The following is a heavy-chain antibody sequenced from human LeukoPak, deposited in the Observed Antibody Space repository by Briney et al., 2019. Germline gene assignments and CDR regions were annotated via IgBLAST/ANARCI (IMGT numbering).Heavy chain of an antibody. Sequence: ASVKVSCKASGYTFTGYYMHWVRQAPGQGLEWMGWLNPKSGGTNYAQKFQGRVTMTRDTSISTAYMELSSLISDDTAVYYCARKSAARKTSEFDYWGQGTLVTVSS. CDR3: ARKSAARKTSEFDY. CDR1: GYTFTGYY. D-gene: IGHD6-6*01. CDR2: LNPKSGGT. J-gene: IGHJ4*02. V-gene: IGHV1-2*02.